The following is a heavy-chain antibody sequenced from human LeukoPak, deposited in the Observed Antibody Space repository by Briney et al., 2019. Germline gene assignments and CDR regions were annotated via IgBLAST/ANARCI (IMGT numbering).Heavy chain of an antibody. V-gene: IGHV4-31*03. CDR1: GGSISSGGYY. CDR2: IYYSGST. CDR3: ARITFLEWFRFDY. Sequence: SETLSLTCTVSGGSISSGGYYWSWIRQHPGKSLEWIGYIYYSGSTYYNPSLKSRVTISVDTSKNQFSLKLSSVTAADTAVYYCARITFLEWFRFDYWGQGTLVTVSS. J-gene: IGHJ4*02. D-gene: IGHD3-3*02.